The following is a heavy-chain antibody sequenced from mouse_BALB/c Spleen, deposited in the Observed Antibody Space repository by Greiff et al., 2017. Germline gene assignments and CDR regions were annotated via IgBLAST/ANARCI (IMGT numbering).Heavy chain of an antibody. CDR3: TRDTTVVATGDY. CDR2: IYPGNSDT. V-gene: IGHV1-5*01. CDR1: GYTFTSYW. Sequence: EVQGVESGTVLARPGASVKMSCKASGYTFTSYWMHWVKQRPGQGLEWIGAIYPGNSDTSYNQKFKGKAKLTAVTSTSTAYMELSSLTNEDSAVYYCTRDTTVVATGDYWGQGTTLTVSS. J-gene: IGHJ2*01. D-gene: IGHD1-1*01.